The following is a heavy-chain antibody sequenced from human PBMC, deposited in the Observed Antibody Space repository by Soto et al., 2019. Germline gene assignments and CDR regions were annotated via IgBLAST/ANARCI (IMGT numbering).Heavy chain of an antibody. CDR1: GGSISSSSYY. CDR3: ARPTAGCDSVFHY. Sequence: QLQLQESGPGLVKPSETLSLTCTVSGGSISSSSYYWGWIRQPPGKGLEWIGSVYYSGSTYYNPSLKSRITTSVVTSKNQFSLKLISVTAADRTGLHCARPTAGCDSVFHYWGQGTLVTVSS. V-gene: IGHV4-39*01. D-gene: IGHD5-12*01. J-gene: IGHJ4*02. CDR2: VYYSGST.